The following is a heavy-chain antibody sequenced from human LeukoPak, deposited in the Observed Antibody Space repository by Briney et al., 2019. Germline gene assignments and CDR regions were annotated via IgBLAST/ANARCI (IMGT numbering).Heavy chain of an antibody. CDR3: ARGITMVRGVIIFHYYGMDV. D-gene: IGHD3-10*01. Sequence: ASVKVSCKASGYTFTSYYMHWVRQATGQGLEWMGWMNPNSGNTGYAQKFQGRVTMTRNTSISTAYMELSSLRSEDTAVYYCARGITMVRGVIIFHYYGMDVWGQGTTVTVSS. CDR1: GYTFTSYY. CDR2: MNPNSGNT. V-gene: IGHV1-8*02. J-gene: IGHJ6*02.